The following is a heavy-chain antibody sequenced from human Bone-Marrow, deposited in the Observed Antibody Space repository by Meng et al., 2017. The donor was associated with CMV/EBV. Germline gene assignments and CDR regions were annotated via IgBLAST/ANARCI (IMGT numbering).Heavy chain of an antibody. Sequence: SVKVSCKASGGTFSSYAISWVRQAPGQGLEWMGGIIPILGIANYAQKFQGRVTITADKSTSTAYMELSSLRSEDTAVYYCARDKGRTSPPDAFDIWGQGTMVTVSS. CDR3: ARDKGRTSPPDAFDI. D-gene: IGHD3-10*01. CDR2: IIPILGIA. V-gene: IGHV1-69*10. CDR1: GGTFSSYA. J-gene: IGHJ3*02.